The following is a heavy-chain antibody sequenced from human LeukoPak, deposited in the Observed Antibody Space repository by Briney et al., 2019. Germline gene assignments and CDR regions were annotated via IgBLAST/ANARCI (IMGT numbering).Heavy chain of an antibody. V-gene: IGHV3-30*18. CDR1: GFTFSSYG. D-gene: IGHD6-19*01. Sequence: GSLRLSCAASGFTFSSYGMHWVRQAPGKGLEWVAVISYDGSNKYYADSVKGRFTISRDNSKNTLYLQMNSLRAEDTAVYYCAKDIVRHSSGRYQGYYYYGMDVWGQGTTVTVSS. CDR2: ISYDGSNK. J-gene: IGHJ6*02. CDR3: AKDIVRHSSGRYQGYYYYGMDV.